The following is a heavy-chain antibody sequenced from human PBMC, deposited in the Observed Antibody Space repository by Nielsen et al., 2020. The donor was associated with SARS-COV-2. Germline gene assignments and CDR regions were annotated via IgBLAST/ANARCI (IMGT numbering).Heavy chain of an antibody. J-gene: IGHJ5*02. V-gene: IGHV3-30*03. CDR3: ARATIFGVAGGVDP. CDR2: ISYDGSSE. Sequence: GESLKISCTASGFTFSSYDMHWVRQAPGKGLEWVAIISYDGSSEDYADSVKGRFTVSRDNSKNTLYLQMNSLRAEDTAVYYCARATIFGVAGGVDPWGQGTLVTVPS. CDR1: GFTFSSYD. D-gene: IGHD3-3*01.